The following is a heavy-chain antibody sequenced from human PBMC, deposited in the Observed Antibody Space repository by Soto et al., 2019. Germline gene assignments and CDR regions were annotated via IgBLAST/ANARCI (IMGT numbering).Heavy chain of an antibody. Sequence: SETLSLTCAVYGGSFSGYFWNWIRQPPGKGLEWIGEINHSGSTNYNPSLKSRVTISVDKSKNQFSLKLNSVTAADTAMFYCATQGFYRMGVWGRGTTVTVSS. CDR2: INHSGST. J-gene: IGHJ6*02. CDR3: ATQGFYRMGV. V-gene: IGHV4-34*01. CDR1: GGSFSGYF.